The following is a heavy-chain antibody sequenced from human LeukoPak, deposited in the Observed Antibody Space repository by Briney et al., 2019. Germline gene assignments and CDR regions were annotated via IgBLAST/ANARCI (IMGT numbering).Heavy chain of an antibody. CDR1: GYTFTSYD. D-gene: IGHD3-22*01. CDR2: ISAYNGNT. CDR3: ARDFYDSSGDTYAFDI. Sequence: GASVKVSCKASGYTFTSYDINWVRQATGQGLEWMGWISAYNGNTNYAQKLQGRVTMTTDTSTSTAYMELRSLRSDDTAVYYCARDFYDSSGDTYAFDIWGQGTMVTVSS. V-gene: IGHV1-18*01. J-gene: IGHJ3*02.